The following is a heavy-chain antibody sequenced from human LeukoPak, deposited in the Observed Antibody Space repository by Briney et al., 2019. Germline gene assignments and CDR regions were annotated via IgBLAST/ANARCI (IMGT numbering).Heavy chain of an antibody. CDR3: ARDGTGVYNLVQY. V-gene: IGHV1-2*02. J-gene: IGHJ4*02. D-gene: IGHD5-24*01. CDR1: GYTFTGYY. Sequence: GFSVKVSCKASGYTFTGYYMHWVRRAPGQGLEWRGWINPNSGGTNYAQKFQGRVTMTRDTSISAVYMELSRLRSDDTAVYYCARDGTGVYNLVQYWGQGTLVTVSS. CDR2: INPNSGGT.